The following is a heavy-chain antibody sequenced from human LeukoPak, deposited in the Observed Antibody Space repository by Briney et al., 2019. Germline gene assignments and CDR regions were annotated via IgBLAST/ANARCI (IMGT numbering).Heavy chain of an antibody. D-gene: IGHD6-19*01. Sequence: GGSLRLSCAASGFTFSSYAMSWVRQAPGKGLEWVSAISGSGGSTYYADSVKGRFTIPRDNSKNTLYLQMNSLRAEDTAVYYCARGEVAVPGTSDYWGQGTLVIVSS. J-gene: IGHJ4*02. V-gene: IGHV3-23*01. CDR2: ISGSGGST. CDR3: ARGEVAVPGTSDY. CDR1: GFTFSSYA.